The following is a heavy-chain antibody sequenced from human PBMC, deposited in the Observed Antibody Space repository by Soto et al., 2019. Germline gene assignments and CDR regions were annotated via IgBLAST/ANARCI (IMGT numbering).Heavy chain of an antibody. CDR1: GGSFSGYY. CDR3: ARGRPGRSSGWYNY. D-gene: IGHD6-19*01. CDR2: VNPSGST. Sequence: SETLSLTCAVYGGSFSGYYWSWIRQPPGKGLEWIGEVNPSGSTNYNPSLKSRVTISVDTSKNQFSLNLSSVTAADTAVYYCARGRPGRSSGWYNYWGQGTLVTVSS. V-gene: IGHV4-34*01. J-gene: IGHJ4*02.